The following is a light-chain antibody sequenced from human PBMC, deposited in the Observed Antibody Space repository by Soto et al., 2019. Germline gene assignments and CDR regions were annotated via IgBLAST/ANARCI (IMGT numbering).Light chain of an antibody. CDR3: NSYSSSSTAYV. CDR2: DVT. J-gene: IGLJ1*01. Sequence: QSALTQPASVSGSPGQSITICCTGTSSDIGSYNYVSWYQQHPGKAPKLMIYDVTTRPSGVSNRFSGSKSGNMASLTISGLQAEDEADYYCNSYSSSSTAYVFGTGTKLTVL. V-gene: IGLV2-14*01. CDR1: SSDIGSYNY.